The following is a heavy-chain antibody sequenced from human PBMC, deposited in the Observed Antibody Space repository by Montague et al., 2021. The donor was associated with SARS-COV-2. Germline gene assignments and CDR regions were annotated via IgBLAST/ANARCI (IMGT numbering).Heavy chain of an antibody. CDR3: ASQRGELRFSSSSWGWLPGSGEQQYCCAGMEV. D-gene: IGHD6-6*01. J-gene: IGHJ6*02. CDR2: MHFTGKT. V-gene: IGHV4-4*07. Sequence: SETLSLTCSVSGDSITNHYWSWIRQPAGKGLEWIGRMHFTGKTNYNPSLKSRVTISVGTSKNQFSLKLTSVTAADTARYYCASQRGELRFSSSSWGWLPGSGEQQYCCAGMEVWGQGTSVTVSS. CDR1: GDSITNHY.